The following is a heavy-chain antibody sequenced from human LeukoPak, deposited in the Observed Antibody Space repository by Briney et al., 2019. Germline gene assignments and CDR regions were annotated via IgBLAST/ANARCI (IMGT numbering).Heavy chain of an antibody. CDR3: AGGIAVAGTVCFEY. V-gene: IGHV4-39*07. J-gene: IGHJ4*02. D-gene: IGHD6-19*01. CDR2: IYYNGST. CDR1: GGSISSSSYY. Sequence: SETLSLTCTVSGGSISSSSYYWGWIPQPPGKGLEWIGSIYYNGSTYYNPSLKSRVTISVDTSKNQFSLKLSSVTAADEAVYYCAGGIAVAGTVCFEYWGQGTLVTVSS.